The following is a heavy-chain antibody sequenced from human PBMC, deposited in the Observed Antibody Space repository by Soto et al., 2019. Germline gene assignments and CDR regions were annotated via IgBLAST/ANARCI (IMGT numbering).Heavy chain of an antibody. CDR2: ISGSGGST. CDR3: AKYPAYYFDY. Sequence: GGSLRLSCAASGFTFSSYAMSWVRQAPGKGLEWVSAISGSGGSTYYADSVKGRFTISRENSKNTLYLQMNSLRAEDTDVYYCAKYPAYYFDYWGQGPLVTVSS. CDR1: GFTFSSYA. J-gene: IGHJ4*02. V-gene: IGHV3-23*01.